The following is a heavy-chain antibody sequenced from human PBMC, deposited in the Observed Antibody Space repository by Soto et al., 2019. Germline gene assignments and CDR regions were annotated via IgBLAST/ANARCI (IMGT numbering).Heavy chain of an antibody. CDR1: GGSVNSGNYY. CDR2: MSHSGGS. Sequence: QVQLQQWGAGLLKPSETLSLTCAVYGGSVNSGNYYWSWIRQPPGKGLEWIGEMSHSGGSHFNPSLKGRVTISVETSKNQCALKMSSVTAADTALYYCARVERGTATTVVDAFDIWGPGTLVTVSS. V-gene: IGHV4-34*01. D-gene: IGHD1-1*01. CDR3: ARVERGTATTVVDAFDI. J-gene: IGHJ3*02.